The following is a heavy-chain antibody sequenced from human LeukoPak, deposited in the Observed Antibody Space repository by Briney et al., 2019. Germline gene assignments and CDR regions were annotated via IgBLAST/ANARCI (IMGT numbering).Heavy chain of an antibody. D-gene: IGHD2-15*01. Sequence: PSETLSLTCAVSGYSISSGYYWGWVRPPPGKGLEWIGSIYHSGSTYYNPSLKSRVTISVDTSKNQFSPKLSSVTAADTAVYYCARERCSAGSCYLDYWGQGTLVTVSS. CDR3: ARERCSAGSCYLDY. V-gene: IGHV4-38-2*02. CDR1: GYSISSGYY. CDR2: IYHSGST. J-gene: IGHJ4*02.